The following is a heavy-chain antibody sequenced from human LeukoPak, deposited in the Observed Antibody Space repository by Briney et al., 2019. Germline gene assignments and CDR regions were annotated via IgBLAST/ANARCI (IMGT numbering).Heavy chain of an antibody. CDR1: GYTFTSYG. D-gene: IGHD5-12*01. CDR2: ISAYNGNT. Sequence: ASVKVSCKASGYTFTSYGISWVRQAPGQGLEWMGWISAYNGNTNYAQKLQGRVTMTTDTSTSTAYMELRSLRSDDTAVYYCAKDPRIVATPKYYYYYMDVWGKGTTVTVSS. J-gene: IGHJ6*03. V-gene: IGHV1-18*01. CDR3: AKDPRIVATPKYYYYYMDV.